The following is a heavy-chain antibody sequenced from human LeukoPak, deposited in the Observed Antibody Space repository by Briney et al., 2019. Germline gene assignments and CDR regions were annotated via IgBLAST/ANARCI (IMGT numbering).Heavy chain of an antibody. CDR1: GYTFTSYD. Sequence: GASVKVSCKASGYTFTSYDINWVRQATGQGLEWMGWMSPNSGNTGYAQKFQGRVTMTRNTSISTAYMELSSLRSEDTAVYYCARDWFTRLGELSPDRAFDYWGQGTLVTVSS. V-gene: IGHV1-8*01. CDR2: MSPNSGNT. CDR3: ARDWFTRLGELSPDRAFDY. J-gene: IGHJ4*02. D-gene: IGHD3-16*02.